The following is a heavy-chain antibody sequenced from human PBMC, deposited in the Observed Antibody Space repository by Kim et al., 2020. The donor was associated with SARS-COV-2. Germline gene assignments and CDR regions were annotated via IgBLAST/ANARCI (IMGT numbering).Heavy chain of an antibody. J-gene: IGHJ3*02. CDR3: GKTVRATWGAFDI. V-gene: IGHV4-4*08. D-gene: IGHD1-26*01. Sequence: YTPSLRSRITKPIDTSKNQFSLELSSVTAADTAVYYCGKTVRATWGAFDIWGQGTMVTVSS.